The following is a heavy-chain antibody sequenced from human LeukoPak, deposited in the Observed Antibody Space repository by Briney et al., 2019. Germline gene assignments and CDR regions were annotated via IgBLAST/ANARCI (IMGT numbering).Heavy chain of an antibody. CDR1: GGAFSGYY. Sequence: SETLSLTCAVCGGAFSGYYWSWIRQPPGKGLQWIGEINHSGSTNYNPSLKSRVTISVDTSKNQFSLKLSSVTAADTAVYYCARSHYYDSSGSHNNWFDPWGQGTLVTVSS. CDR2: INHSGST. J-gene: IGHJ5*02. V-gene: IGHV4-34*01. CDR3: ARSHYYDSSGSHNNWFDP. D-gene: IGHD3-22*01.